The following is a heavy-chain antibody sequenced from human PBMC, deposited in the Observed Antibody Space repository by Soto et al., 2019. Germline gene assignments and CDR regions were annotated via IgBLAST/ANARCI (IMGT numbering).Heavy chain of an antibody. Sequence: GGSLRLSCAASGFTFSSYSMVWVRQAPEKGLEWVPSIGGSSGHIYYADSLKGRFTISRDNAKNSLYLQMNSLRVDDTAVYYCVRDLAGKSSSSVPIPLFDFWGQGTLVTVSS. J-gene: IGHJ4*02. CDR1: GFTFSSYS. D-gene: IGHD6-6*01. CDR2: IGGSSGHI. V-gene: IGHV3-21*04. CDR3: VRDLAGKSSSSVPIPLFDF.